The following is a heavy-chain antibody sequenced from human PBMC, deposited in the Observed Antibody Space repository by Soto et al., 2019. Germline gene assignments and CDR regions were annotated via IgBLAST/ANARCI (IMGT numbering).Heavy chain of an antibody. CDR1: GFSLGTSSMC. CDR3: ARIPGDYRTSNWATMDV. CDR2: IDWDDDK. Sequence: GSGPTLVNPTQTLTLTCTFSGFSLGTSSMCVSWIRQPPGKALEWLALIDWDDDKFYSTSLKTRLTISKDTSKNQVVLTMTNMDPVDTATYYCARIPGDYRTSNWATMDVWGQGTTVTVSS. V-gene: IGHV2-70*01. J-gene: IGHJ6*02. D-gene: IGHD4-4*01.